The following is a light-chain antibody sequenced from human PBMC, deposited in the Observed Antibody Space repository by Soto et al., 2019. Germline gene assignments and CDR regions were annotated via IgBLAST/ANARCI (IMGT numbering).Light chain of an antibody. CDR3: CSYAGTVAYV. CDR2: EVN. Sequence: LKEPGAVLESPCHSLTTPCTRTSSDVGAYNLVSWDQQHPGKAPKLIICEVNTRPSGISNRFSGSKSGDTASLTISGLQAEDEADYFCCSYAGTVAYVFGTGTKVTVL. V-gene: IGLV2-23*02. CDR1: SSDVGAYNL. J-gene: IGLJ1*01.